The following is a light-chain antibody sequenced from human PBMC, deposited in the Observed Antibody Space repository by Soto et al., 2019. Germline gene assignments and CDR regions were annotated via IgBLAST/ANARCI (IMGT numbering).Light chain of an antibody. J-gene: IGKJ2*01. CDR3: HESNNWPYT. Sequence: EIVMTQSPATLSVSPGERVTLSCRASQSVADNLAWYQQKPGQAPRLLMYGASTRATGIPARFSGSGSGTEFTLTISSLQSEDFALYYCHESNNWPYTFGQGTKLEI. CDR2: GAS. V-gene: IGKV3-15*01. CDR1: QSVADN.